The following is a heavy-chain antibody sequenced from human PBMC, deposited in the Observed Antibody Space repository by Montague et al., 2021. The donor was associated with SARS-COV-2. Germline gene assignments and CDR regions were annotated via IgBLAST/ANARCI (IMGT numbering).Heavy chain of an antibody. CDR2: IHYSGST. Sequence: SETLSLTCTVSGGSISSSSSYWGWIRQPPGMGLEWIGSIHYSGSTYYNPSLKSRITISVDTSKNQFSLRLTSVTAADTAVYYCARDIRIPMLIVIQGYGMDVWGQGTTVTVSS. CDR3: ARDIRIPMLIVIQGYGMDV. CDR1: GGSISSSSSY. J-gene: IGHJ6*02. V-gene: IGHV4-39*07. D-gene: IGHD3-22*01.